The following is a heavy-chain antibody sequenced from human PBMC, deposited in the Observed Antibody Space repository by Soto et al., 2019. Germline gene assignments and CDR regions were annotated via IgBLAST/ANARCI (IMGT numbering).Heavy chain of an antibody. D-gene: IGHD6-13*01. CDR3: ARDEGSSWSLETDAFDI. V-gene: IGHV3-21*01. J-gene: IGHJ3*02. CDR2: ISSSSSYI. CDR1: GFTFSSYS. Sequence: GGSLRLSCAASGFTFSSYSMNWVRQAPGKGLEWVSSISSSSSYIYYADSVKGRFTISRDNAKNSLYLQMNSLRAEDTAVYYCARDEGSSWSLETDAFDICGPGKMVTVSS.